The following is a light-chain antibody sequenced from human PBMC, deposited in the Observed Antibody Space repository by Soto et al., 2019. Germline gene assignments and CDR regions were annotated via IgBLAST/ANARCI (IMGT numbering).Light chain of an antibody. J-gene: IGKJ5*01. CDR3: QQTDTLPST. Sequence: DIQMPQSPSSLSASVGGRFTITCRASQSISSYLNWYQQKPGKAPKLLIYAASSLQSGVPSRFSGSGSGTDFTLTITSLQPEDIGTYYCQQTDTLPSTFGQGTRLENK. CDR1: QSISSY. V-gene: IGKV1-39*01. CDR2: AAS.